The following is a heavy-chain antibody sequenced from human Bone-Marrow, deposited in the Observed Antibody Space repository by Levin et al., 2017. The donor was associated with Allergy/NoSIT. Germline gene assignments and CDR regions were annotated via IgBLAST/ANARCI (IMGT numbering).Heavy chain of an antibody. CDR3: ARGPFSYDVYDPFYYYSGMDA. J-gene: IGHJ6*02. Sequence: LRLSCTASGGPIISGGYYRSWIRQTPGKGLKWLGYIFYSGSTYYNPSLESRLNISVDTSKNQVSLKLKSVTAADTAVYYCARGPFSYDVYDPFYYYSGMDAWGQGATVTVSS. D-gene: IGHD3/OR15-3a*01. CDR2: IFYSGST. CDR1: GGPIISGGYY. V-gene: IGHV4-30-4*01.